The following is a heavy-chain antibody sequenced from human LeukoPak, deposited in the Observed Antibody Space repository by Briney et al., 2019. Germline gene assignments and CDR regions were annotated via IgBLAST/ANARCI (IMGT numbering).Heavy chain of an antibody. Sequence: SETLSLTCAVSGYSISSGYYWGWIRQPPGKGLEWIGYIYYSGSTNYNPSLKSRVTISVDTSKNQFSLRLSSVTAADTAVYYCASNGDNDYWGQGTLVTVSS. V-gene: IGHV4-38-2*01. CDR3: ASNGDNDY. CDR1: GYSISSGYY. CDR2: IYYSGST. D-gene: IGHD4-17*01. J-gene: IGHJ4*02.